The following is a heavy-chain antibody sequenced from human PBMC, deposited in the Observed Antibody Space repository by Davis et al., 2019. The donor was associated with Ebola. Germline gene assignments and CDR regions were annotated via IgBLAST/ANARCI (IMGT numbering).Heavy chain of an antibody. Sequence: GESLKISCAASGFTFSSYSMNWVRQAPGKGLEWVSYISSSSSTIYYADSVKGRFTISRDNSKNTLYLQMNSLRAEDTAVYYCAKSYGGVDYYYYYYMDVWGKGTTVTVSS. V-gene: IGHV3-48*01. J-gene: IGHJ6*03. CDR3: AKSYGGVDYYYYYYMDV. CDR2: ISSSSSTI. D-gene: IGHD4-23*01. CDR1: GFTFSSYS.